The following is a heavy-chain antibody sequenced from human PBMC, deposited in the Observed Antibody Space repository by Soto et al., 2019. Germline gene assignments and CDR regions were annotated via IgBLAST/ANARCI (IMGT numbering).Heavy chain of an antibody. D-gene: IGHD7-27*01. CDR2: IYWDDDK. CDR3: AHSLIPNWGSRGAFDY. V-gene: IGHV2-5*02. Sequence: QITLKESGPTLVKPTQTLTLTCTFSGFSLSTSGVGVGWIRQPPGKALEWLALIYWDDDKRYSPSLKSRLTNTKHTSKNQVVLTITNMDPGDTATYYCAHSLIPNWGSRGAFDYWGQGTLVTVSS. CDR1: GFSLSTSGVG. J-gene: IGHJ4*02.